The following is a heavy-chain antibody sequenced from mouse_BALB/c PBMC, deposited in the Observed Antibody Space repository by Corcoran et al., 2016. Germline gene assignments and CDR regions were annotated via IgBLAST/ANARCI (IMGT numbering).Heavy chain of an antibody. V-gene: IGHV1-9*01. CDR2: IFPGSGST. Sequence: QVQLQQSGVELMKPGASVKISCKASGYTFNTYWIEWVKQRPGHGLEWIGEIFPGSGSTNYNEKFKGKVTITADTSSNTAYMQLNSLTSEDSAVYYCARLYYDYDEIAYWGQGTLVTVSA. CDR1: GYTFNTYW. J-gene: IGHJ3*01. CDR3: ARLYYDYDEIAY. D-gene: IGHD2-4*01.